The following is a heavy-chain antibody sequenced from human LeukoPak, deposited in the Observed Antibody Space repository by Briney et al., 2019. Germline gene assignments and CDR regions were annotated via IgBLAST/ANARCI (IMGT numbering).Heavy chain of an antibody. CDR3: ARVIGLAAAGDFDY. CDR1: GYTFTSCD. D-gene: IGHD6-13*01. V-gene: IGHV1-8*01. CDR2: MNPNSGNT. J-gene: IGHJ4*02. Sequence: ASVKVSCKASGYTFTSCDINWVRQATGQWLEWMGWMNPNSGNTGYAQKFQGRVTMTRNTSISTAYMELSSLRSEDTAVYYCARVIGLAAAGDFDYWGQGTLVTVSS.